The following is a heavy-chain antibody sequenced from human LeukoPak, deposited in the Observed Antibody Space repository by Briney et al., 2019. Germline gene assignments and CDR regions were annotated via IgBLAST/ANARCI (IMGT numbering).Heavy chain of an antibody. D-gene: IGHD3-22*01. CDR2: ISSSSSYI. J-gene: IGHJ4*02. Sequence: GGSLRLSCAASGFTFSSYSMNWARQAPGKGLEWVSSISSSSSYIYYADSVKGRFTISRDNAKNSLYLQMNSLRAEDTAVYYCARDGHYYDSSGYSVYWGQGTLVTVSS. CDR1: GFTFSSYS. CDR3: ARDGHYYDSSGYSVY. V-gene: IGHV3-21*01.